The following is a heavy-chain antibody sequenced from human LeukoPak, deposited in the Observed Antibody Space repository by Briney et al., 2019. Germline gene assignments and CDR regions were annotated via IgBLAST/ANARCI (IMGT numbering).Heavy chain of an antibody. V-gene: IGHV3-9*01. CDR1: EFTFDDYA. J-gene: IGHJ3*02. D-gene: IGHD3-22*01. CDR2: ITWNSGNI. CDR3: AAHYDSSGYYGGWSAFDI. Sequence: GGSLRLSCAASEFTFDDYAMHWVRQTPGKGLEWVSSITWNSGNIGYADSVKGRFTISRDNAKNSLYLEMNSLRAEDTALYYCAAHYDSSGYYGGWSAFDIWGQGTMVTISS.